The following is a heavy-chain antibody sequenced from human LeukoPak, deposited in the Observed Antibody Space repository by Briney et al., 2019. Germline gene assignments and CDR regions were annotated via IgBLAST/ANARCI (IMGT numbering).Heavy chain of an antibody. V-gene: IGHV3-66*01. D-gene: IGHD2-15*01. CDR2: IYAGGRT. J-gene: IGHJ3*02. CDR3: ARSVVVVAAPDAFDM. CDR1: GFTVSSSY. Sequence: GGSLRLSCAASGFTVSSSYMNWVRQAPGKGLEWVSIIYAGGRTLYADSVRGRFTISRDKSKDTLYLQMNTLRVEDTAVYYCARSVVVVAAPDAFDMWGQGTRVTVSS.